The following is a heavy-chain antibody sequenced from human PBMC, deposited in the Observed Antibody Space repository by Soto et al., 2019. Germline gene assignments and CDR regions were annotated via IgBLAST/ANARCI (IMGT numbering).Heavy chain of an antibody. D-gene: IGHD3-22*01. Sequence: GGSLRLSCAASGFTFSDYYMSWIRQAPGKGLEWVSYISGSGGSTYYADSVKGRFTISRDNSKNTLYLQMNSLRAEDTAVYYCAKDSLSSTYYYDSSGPKPYYYYGMDVWGQGTTVTAP. CDR3: AKDSLSSTYYYDSSGPKPYYYYGMDV. CDR2: ISGSGGST. V-gene: IGHV3-23*01. CDR1: GFTFSDYY. J-gene: IGHJ6*02.